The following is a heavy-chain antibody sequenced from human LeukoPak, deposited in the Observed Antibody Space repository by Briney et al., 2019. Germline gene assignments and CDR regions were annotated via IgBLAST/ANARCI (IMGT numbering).Heavy chain of an antibody. J-gene: IGHJ4*02. D-gene: IGHD1-26*01. Sequence: SVKVSCKASGYTFTSYDINWVRQAPGQGLEWMGGIIPIFGTANYAQKFQGRVTITADESTSTAYMELSSLRSEDTAVYYCARASGSYSNFDYWGQGTLVTVSS. CDR3: ARASGSYSNFDY. V-gene: IGHV1-69*13. CDR2: IIPIFGTA. CDR1: GYTFTSYD.